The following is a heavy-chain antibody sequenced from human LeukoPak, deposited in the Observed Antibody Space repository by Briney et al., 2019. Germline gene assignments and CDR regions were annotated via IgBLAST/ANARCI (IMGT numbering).Heavy chain of an antibody. CDR2: ISSSGSTI. CDR3: ARGARVTAGYYYYYMDV. Sequence: GGSLRLSCAASGFTFSSYEMNWVRQAPGKGLEWVSYISSSGSTIYYADSVKGRFTISRDNAKNSLYLQMNSLRAEDTAVYYCARGARVTAGYYYYYMDVWGKGTTVTVSS. D-gene: IGHD2-21*02. V-gene: IGHV3-48*03. J-gene: IGHJ6*03. CDR1: GFTFSSYE.